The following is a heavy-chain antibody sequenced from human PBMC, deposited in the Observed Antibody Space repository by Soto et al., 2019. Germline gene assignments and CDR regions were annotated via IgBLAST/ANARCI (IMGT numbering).Heavy chain of an antibody. D-gene: IGHD6-19*01. CDR2: IIPIFGTA. CDR3: ARDGGLAVAGMNY. V-gene: IGHV1-69*13. CDR1: GGTFSRYA. J-gene: IGHJ4*02. Sequence: ASLNVSCNASGGTFSRYAISWVLQAPGQGLEWMGGIIPIFGTANYAQKFQGRVTITADESTSTAYMELSSLRSEDTAVYYCARDGGLAVAGMNYWGQGTLVSVSS.